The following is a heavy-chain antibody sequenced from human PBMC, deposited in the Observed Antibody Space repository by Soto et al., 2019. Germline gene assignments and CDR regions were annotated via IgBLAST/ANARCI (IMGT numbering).Heavy chain of an antibody. CDR1: GFTFDDYA. CDR2: ISWNSGSI. J-gene: IGHJ5*02. V-gene: IGHV3-9*01. D-gene: IGHD6-13*01. Sequence: EVQLVESGGGLVQPGRSLRLSCAASGFTFDDYAMHWVRQAPGKGLEWVSGISWNSGSIGYADSVKGRFTISRDNAKNSLYLQMTSLRAEDTAMYYCAKSGSSSVRCWFYRWGQGTLVTVSS. CDR3: AKSGSSSVRCWFYR.